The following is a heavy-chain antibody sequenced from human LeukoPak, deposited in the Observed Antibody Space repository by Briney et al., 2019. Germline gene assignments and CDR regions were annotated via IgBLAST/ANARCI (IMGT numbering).Heavy chain of an antibody. CDR1: GYTFTSYG. V-gene: IGHV1-18*01. CDR2: ISAYNGNT. Sequence: ASVKVSCKASGYTFTSYGISWVRQAPGQGLEWMGWISAYNGNTNYAQKLQGRVTMTTDTSTSTAYMELRSLRSDDTAVYYCARSGRSYAWVGANKLAYGGQGTLVTVSS. D-gene: IGHD1-26*01. CDR3: ARSGRSYAWVGANKLAY. J-gene: IGHJ4*02.